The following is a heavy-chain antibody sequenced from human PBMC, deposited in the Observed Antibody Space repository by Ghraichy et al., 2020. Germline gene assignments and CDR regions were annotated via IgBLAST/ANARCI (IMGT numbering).Heavy chain of an antibody. CDR1: GFSVSRNH. CDR2: MYSGGNT. CDR3: ARETSGLDV. Sequence: GGSLRLSCAASGFSVSRNHMTWVRQAPGKGLEWVSGMYSGGNTYYADSVKGRFTVSRDTSKSTFYLQMNSLRGEDTAVYYCARETSGLDVWGKGTTVTVPS. J-gene: IGHJ6*04. V-gene: IGHV3-53*01.